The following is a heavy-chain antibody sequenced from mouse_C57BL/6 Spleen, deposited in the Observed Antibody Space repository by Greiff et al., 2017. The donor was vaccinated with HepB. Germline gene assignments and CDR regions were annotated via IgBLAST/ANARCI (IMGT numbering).Heavy chain of an antibody. Sequence: VQLQQSGPELVKPGASVKISCKASGYTFTDYYMNWVKQSQGKSLEWIGDINPNNGGTSYNQKFKGKATLTVDKSSSTAYMELRSLTSEDSAVYYCARRGDGIAWYFDVWGTGTTVTVSS. CDR3: ARRGDGIAWYFDV. J-gene: IGHJ1*03. D-gene: IGHD1-1*01. V-gene: IGHV1-26*01. CDR1: GYTFTDYY. CDR2: INPNNGGT.